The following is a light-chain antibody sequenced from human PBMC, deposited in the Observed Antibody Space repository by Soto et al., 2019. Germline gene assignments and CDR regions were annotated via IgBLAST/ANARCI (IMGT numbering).Light chain of an antibody. Sequence: DIQMTQSPSSLSASVGDRVTITCRASQSIISYLNWYHQKPGKAPKLLIYDASSLQSGVPSRFSGSGSGTDFTLTISSLQPEDSATYYCQQSYSTPHTFGGGTKVEIK. J-gene: IGKJ4*01. V-gene: IGKV1-39*01. CDR3: QQSYSTPHT. CDR1: QSIISY. CDR2: DAS.